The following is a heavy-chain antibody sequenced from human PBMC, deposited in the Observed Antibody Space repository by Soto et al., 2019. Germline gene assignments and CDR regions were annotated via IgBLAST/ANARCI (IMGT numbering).Heavy chain of an antibody. V-gene: IGHV3-21*01. Sequence: EVQLVESGGGLVKPGGSLRLSCAASGFTFTTYDMNWVRQAPGKGLEWVSSITTTSRYIYYADSVRGRFTISRDNAKNSLFLQMDSLRAADTAVYYSVRSGTAPMFRHNWFDPWGQGTLVTVSS. CDR3: VRSGTAPMFRHNWFDP. CDR1: GFTFTTYD. CDR2: ITTTSRYI. J-gene: IGHJ5*02. D-gene: IGHD3-10*02.